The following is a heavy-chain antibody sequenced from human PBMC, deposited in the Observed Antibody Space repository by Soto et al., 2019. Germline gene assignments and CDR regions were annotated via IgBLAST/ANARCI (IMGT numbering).Heavy chain of an antibody. CDR3: ARGAARRGAFDY. CDR1: GGSFSGYY. D-gene: IGHD6-6*01. V-gene: IGHV4-34*01. CDR2: INHSGST. Sequence: PSETLSLTCAVYGGSFSGYYWSWIRQPPGKGLEWIGEINHSGSTNYNPSLKSRVTISVDTSKNQFSLKLSSVTAADTAVYYCARGAARRGAFDYWGQGTLVTVSS. J-gene: IGHJ4*02.